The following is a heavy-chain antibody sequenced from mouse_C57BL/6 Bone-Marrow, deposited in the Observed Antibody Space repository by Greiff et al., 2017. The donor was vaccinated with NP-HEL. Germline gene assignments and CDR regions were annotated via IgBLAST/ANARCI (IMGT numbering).Heavy chain of an antibody. CDR3: TTFWFPGWFAY. V-gene: IGHV14-4*01. CDR2: IDPENGDT. CDR1: VFHFKVYY. Sequence: FQLQPSLAELVRPVASVTFSFSSSVFHFKVYYLPCLTQTPVHGLSWIGLIDPENGDTAYASHFPGHATITADTSSNTAYLQLSSLTSEDTAVYYCTTFWFPGWFAYWGQGTLVTVSA. D-gene: IGHD2-2*01. J-gene: IGHJ3*01.